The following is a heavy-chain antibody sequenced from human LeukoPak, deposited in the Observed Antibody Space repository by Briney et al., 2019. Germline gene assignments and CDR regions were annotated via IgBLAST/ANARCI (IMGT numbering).Heavy chain of an antibody. D-gene: IGHD3-3*01. CDR2: IYSGGST. V-gene: IGHV3-53*01. Sequence: GGSLRLSCAASGFTVSGHFMSWVRQAPGKGLEWVSLIYSGGSTYYADSVKGRFTISRDNSKNTLYLQLNSLRAEGTAVYYCASPRSVTGPFDYWGQGTLVTVSS. CDR1: GFTVSGHF. CDR3: ASPRSVTGPFDY. J-gene: IGHJ4*02.